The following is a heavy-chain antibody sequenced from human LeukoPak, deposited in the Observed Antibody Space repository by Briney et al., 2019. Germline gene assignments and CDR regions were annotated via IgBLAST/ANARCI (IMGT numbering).Heavy chain of an antibody. V-gene: IGHV1-69*02. CDR1: GDTFSMYT. Sequence: ASVKVSCKASGDTFSMYTFSWVRQAPGQGLEWMGRIIPIPDIANYPQKFQGRVTITADILTSTTYMELSSLRSEDTAVYYCARVVSVEYSSSSYYYYYMDVWGKGTTVTVSS. CDR3: ARVVSVEYSSSSYYYYYMDV. CDR2: IIPIPDIA. D-gene: IGHD6-6*01. J-gene: IGHJ6*03.